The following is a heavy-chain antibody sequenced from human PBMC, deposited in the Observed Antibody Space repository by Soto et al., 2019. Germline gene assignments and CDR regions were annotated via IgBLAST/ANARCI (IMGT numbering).Heavy chain of an antibody. CDR1: GCTFNTYT. CDR3: CTGSRSAESFDI. J-gene: IGHJ3*02. V-gene: IGHV1-69*02. CDR2: IIPMLTVT. Sequence: QVHLVQSGAEVKTPGSSVKVSCKAAGCTFNTYTLIWVRQAPGHGLVWMGRIIPMLTVTNSAQKFQGRVNHTADKSTGTVFMELTSQRSDYTAIYDCCTGSRSAESFDIWGQGTMVTVSS. D-gene: IGHD2-2*01.